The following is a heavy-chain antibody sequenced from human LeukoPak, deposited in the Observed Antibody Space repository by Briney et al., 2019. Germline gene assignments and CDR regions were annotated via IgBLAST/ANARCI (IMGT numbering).Heavy chain of an antibody. Sequence: PGGSLRLACAASGFTFSNYWMSWVRQAPGKGLEWVANIKQDGSEKYYVDSVKGRFTISRDNSKNTLYLQMNSLRAEDTAVYYCAKLVGYSYGYFDYWGQGTLVTVSS. CDR3: AKLVGYSYGYFDY. J-gene: IGHJ4*02. V-gene: IGHV3-7*03. D-gene: IGHD5-18*01. CDR2: IKQDGSEK. CDR1: GFTFSNYW.